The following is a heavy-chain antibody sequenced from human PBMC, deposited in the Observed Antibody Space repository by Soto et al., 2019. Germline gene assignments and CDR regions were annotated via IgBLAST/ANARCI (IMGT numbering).Heavy chain of an antibody. CDR2: ISSSSSTI. Sequence: PGGSLRLSCAASGFTFSSYSMNWGRQAPGKGLEGVSYISSSSSTIYYADSVKGRFTISRDNAKNSMYLQMNSLRDEDTAVYYCARAGTYGDYVGISYGMDVWGQGTTVTVSS. CDR3: ARAGTYGDYVGISYGMDV. J-gene: IGHJ6*02. CDR1: GFTFSSYS. V-gene: IGHV3-48*02. D-gene: IGHD4-17*01.